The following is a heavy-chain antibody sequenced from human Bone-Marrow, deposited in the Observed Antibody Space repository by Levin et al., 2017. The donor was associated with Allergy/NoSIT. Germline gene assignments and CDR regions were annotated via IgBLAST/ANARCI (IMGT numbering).Heavy chain of an antibody. V-gene: IGHV3-7*01. D-gene: IGHD3-10*01. CDR1: GFTFSSYW. J-gene: IGHJ5*02. CDR3: ARFFGLVPSYYYGSGRGFDP. CDR2: IKQDGSEK. Sequence: GGSLRLSCAASGFTFSSYWMSWVRQAPGKGLEWVANIKQDGSEKYYVDSVKGRFTISRDNAKNSLYLQMNSLRAEDTAVYYCARFFGLVPSYYYGSGRGFDPWGQGTLVTVSS.